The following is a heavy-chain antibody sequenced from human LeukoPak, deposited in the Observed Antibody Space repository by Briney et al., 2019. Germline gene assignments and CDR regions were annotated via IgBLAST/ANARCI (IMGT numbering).Heavy chain of an antibody. J-gene: IGHJ4*02. CDR2: IYRSGST. CDR1: GGSISSSNW. CDR3: ARDDDYGDSSMRY. Sequence: SETLSLTCAVSGGSISSSNWWSWVRQPPGKGLEWIGEIYRSGSTNYNPSLKSRVTISVDKSKNQFSLKLSSVTAADTAVYYCARDDDYGDSSMRYWGQGTLVTVSS. V-gene: IGHV4-4*02. D-gene: IGHD4-17*01.